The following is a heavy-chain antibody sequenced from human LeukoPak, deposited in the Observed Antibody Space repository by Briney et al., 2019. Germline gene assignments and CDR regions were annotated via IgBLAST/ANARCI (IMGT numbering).Heavy chain of an antibody. CDR3: PTDGERRYDSSGYYSLIAY. CDR1: VFTFSSYG. CDR2: IRYDGSNK. V-gene: IGHV3-30*02. J-gene: IGHJ4*02. Sequence: GGSLRLSCAASVFTFSSYGIHGVRQAPGRGLEGVAFIRYDGSNKYCADSVKGRFTSSGDNSTNTVYLQMNSLRTEETALYYCPTDGERRYDSSGYYSLIAYWGQGTLVTVSS. D-gene: IGHD3-22*01.